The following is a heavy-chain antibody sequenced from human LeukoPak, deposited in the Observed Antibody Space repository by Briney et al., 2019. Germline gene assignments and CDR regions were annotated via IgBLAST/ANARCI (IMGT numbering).Heavy chain of an antibody. J-gene: IGHJ6*03. D-gene: IGHD6-13*01. V-gene: IGHV4-34*01. CDR2: INHSGST. CDR3: ARVSRGAAAGIRGYYYYYYMDV. CDR1: GGCFSGYY. Sequence: PSATLSLTCAVYGGCFSGYYWSWIRQPPGKGLEWIGEINHSGSTNYNPSLKSRVTISVDTSKNQFSLKLTSVTAADTAVYYCARVSRGAAAGIRGYYYYYYMDVWDKGTTVTVSS.